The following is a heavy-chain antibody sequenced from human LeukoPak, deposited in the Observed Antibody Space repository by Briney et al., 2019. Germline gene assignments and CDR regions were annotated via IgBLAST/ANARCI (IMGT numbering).Heavy chain of an antibody. J-gene: IGHJ4*02. V-gene: IGHV3-21*01. CDR3: ARVQRGYSYGFLFDY. D-gene: IGHD5-18*01. Sequence: RGSLRLSCAASGFTFSSYSMNWVRQAPGKGLEWVSSISSSSSYIYYADSVKGRFTISRDNAKNSLYLQMNSLRAEDTAVYYCARVQRGYSYGFLFDYWGQGTLVTVSS. CDR1: GFTFSSYS. CDR2: ISSSSSYI.